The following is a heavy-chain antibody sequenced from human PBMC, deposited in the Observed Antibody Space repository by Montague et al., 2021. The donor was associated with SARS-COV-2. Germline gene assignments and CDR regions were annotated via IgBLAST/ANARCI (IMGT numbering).Heavy chain of an antibody. Sequence: SLRLSCAASGFTFGDYAMHWVRQAPGKGLEWVSGISWNSGSIGYADSVKGRFTISRDNAKNSLYLQMNSLRAEDTALYYCAKDSYYDFRSGYSPGENWFDPWGQGTLVTVSS. V-gene: IGHV3-9*01. CDR1: GFTFGDYA. CDR2: ISWNSGSI. CDR3: AKDSYYDFRSGYSPGENWFDP. D-gene: IGHD3-3*01. J-gene: IGHJ5*02.